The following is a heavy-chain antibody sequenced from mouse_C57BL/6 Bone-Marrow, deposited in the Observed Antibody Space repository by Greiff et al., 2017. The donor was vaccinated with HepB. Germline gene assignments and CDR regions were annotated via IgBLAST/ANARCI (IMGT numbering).Heavy chain of an antibody. J-gene: IGHJ4*01. D-gene: IGHD2-4*01. CDR2: ISGGGGNT. Sequence: EVKVVESGGGLVKPGGSLKLSCAASGFTFSSYTMSWVRQTPEKRLEWVATISGGGGNTYYPDSVKGRFTISRDNAKNTLYLQMSSLRSEDTALYYCARPPSTMITRYYYAMDYWGQGTSVTVSS. CDR1: GFTFSSYT. CDR3: ARPPSTMITRYYYAMDY. V-gene: IGHV5-9*01.